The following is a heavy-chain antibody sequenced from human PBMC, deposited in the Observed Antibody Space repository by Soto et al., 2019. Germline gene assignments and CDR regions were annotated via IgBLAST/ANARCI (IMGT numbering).Heavy chain of an antibody. J-gene: IGHJ4*02. CDR3: ATDAQYYDILTGYYNSLAFDY. D-gene: IGHD3-9*01. Sequence: ASVKVSCKASGYTFTSYGISWVRQAPGQGLEWMGWISAYNGNTNYAQKLQGRVTMTEDTSTDTAYMELSSLRSEDTAVYYCATDAQYYDILTGYYNSLAFDYWGQGTLVTVSS. CDR1: GYTFTSYG. CDR2: ISAYNGNT. V-gene: IGHV1-18*01.